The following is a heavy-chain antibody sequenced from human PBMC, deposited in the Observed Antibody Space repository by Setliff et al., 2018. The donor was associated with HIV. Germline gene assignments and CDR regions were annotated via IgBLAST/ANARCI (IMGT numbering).Heavy chain of an antibody. CDR2: IYFSGST. J-gene: IGHJ4*02. CDR3: ARQGAVTGHAFDS. CDR1: GASVRSGGYY. Sequence: PSETLSLTCSLSGASVRSGGYYWTWVRQFPGKGLEWIGYIYFSGSTYNNPSLNSRATISIDTSKNQISLKLSSVTAADTAFYYCARQGAVTGHAFDSWGPGALVTVSS. V-gene: IGHV4-30-4*08. D-gene: IGHD6-19*01.